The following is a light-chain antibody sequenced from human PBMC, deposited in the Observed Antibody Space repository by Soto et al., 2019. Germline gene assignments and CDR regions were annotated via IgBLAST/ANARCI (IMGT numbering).Light chain of an antibody. Sequence: HSVLTSPASVSGAPRQALTISCPGSSVDVGAYNYGSWYQQYPGEAPKVIIYDVSHRPAGVSNRFSGSKSGNTASLTISGLQTQDEADYYCSSYTSDTTYVFGTGTKVTGL. J-gene: IGLJ1*01. CDR2: DVS. CDR1: SVDVGAYNY. V-gene: IGLV2-14*01. CDR3: SSYTSDTTYV.